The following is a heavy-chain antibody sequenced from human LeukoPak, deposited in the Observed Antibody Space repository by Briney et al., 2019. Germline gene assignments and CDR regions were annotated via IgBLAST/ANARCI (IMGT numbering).Heavy chain of an antibody. Sequence: PSETLSLTCAVYGGSFSGYYWSWIRQPPGKGLEWIGEINHSGSTNYNPSLKSRVTISVDTSKNQFSLKLSSVTAADTAVYYCAKDQYYYDSSGTSCWGQGTLVTVSS. CDR2: INHSGST. V-gene: IGHV4-34*01. D-gene: IGHD3-22*01. CDR3: AKDQYYYDSSGTSC. CDR1: GGSFSGYY. J-gene: IGHJ4*02.